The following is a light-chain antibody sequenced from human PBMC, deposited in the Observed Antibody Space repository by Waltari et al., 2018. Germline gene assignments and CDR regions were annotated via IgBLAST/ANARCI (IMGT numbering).Light chain of an antibody. CDR1: QSLVHSDGNTY. Sequence: VVMTQSPLSLPVTLGQPASISCRSSQSLVHSDGNTYLNGFQQRPGQSPRRLIYRVSKRDSGGRDRFRGSGARTDFTLKISRVEAEDVGIYYCMQGIHWAWTFGQGTRVESK. CDR2: RVS. V-gene: IGKV2-30*02. CDR3: MQGIHWAWT. J-gene: IGKJ1*01.